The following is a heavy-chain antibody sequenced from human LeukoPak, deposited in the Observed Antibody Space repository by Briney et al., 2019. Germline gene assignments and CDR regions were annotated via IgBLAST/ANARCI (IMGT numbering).Heavy chain of an antibody. Sequence: PGGSLRLSCAAYGLTFSSYAMSWVRQAPGKGLEWVSAISGSGGSTYYADSVKGRFTISRDNSKNTLYLQMNSLRAEDTAVYYCAKDIGGSSWYPTFFDYWGQGTLVTVSS. CDR2: ISGSGGST. D-gene: IGHD6-13*01. CDR1: GLTFSSYA. V-gene: IGHV3-23*01. J-gene: IGHJ4*02. CDR3: AKDIGGSSWYPTFFDY.